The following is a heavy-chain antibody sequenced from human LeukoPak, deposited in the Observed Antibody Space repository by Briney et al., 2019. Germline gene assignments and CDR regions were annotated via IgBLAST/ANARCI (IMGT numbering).Heavy chain of an antibody. J-gene: IGHJ4*02. CDR1: GGSISSYY. CDR3: ARAAQRYYYDSSGYYHFDY. CDR2: IYYSGST. D-gene: IGHD3-22*01. Sequence: PSETLSLTCTDSGGSISSYYWCWIRQRPGEGLEWMGHIYYSGSTTYNPSLKSRVTISVDTSKNQFSLKLSSVTAADTAVYYCARAAQRYYYDSSGYYHFDYWGQGTLVTVSS. V-gene: IGHV4-59*01.